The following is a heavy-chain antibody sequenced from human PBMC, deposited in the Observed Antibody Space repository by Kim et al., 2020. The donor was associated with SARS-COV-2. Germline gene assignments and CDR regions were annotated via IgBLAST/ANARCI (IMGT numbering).Heavy chain of an antibody. J-gene: IGHJ6*02. Sequence: GGSLRLSCAASGFTVSSNYMSWVRQAPGKGLEWVSVIYSGGSTYYADSVKGRFTISRDNSKNTLYLQMNSLRAEDTAVYYCARDVTYAARGWSLGYGMDVWGQGTTVTVSS. V-gene: IGHV3-53*01. CDR3: ARDVTYAARGWSLGYGMDV. CDR1: GFTVSSNY. CDR2: IYSGGST. D-gene: IGHD6-19*01.